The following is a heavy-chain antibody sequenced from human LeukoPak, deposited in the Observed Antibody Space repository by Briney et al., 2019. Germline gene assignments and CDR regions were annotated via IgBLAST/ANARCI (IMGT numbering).Heavy chain of an antibody. CDR3: ARGSTYYDFWSGYYTGNYFDY. CDR1: GYTFTSYD. CDR2: MNPNSGNT. J-gene: IGHJ4*02. Sequence: GASVKVSCKAFGYTFTSYDINWVRQATGQGLEWMGWMNPNSGNTGYAQKFQGRVTITRNTSISTAYMELSSLRSEDTAVYYCARGSTYYDFWSGYYTGNYFDYWGQGTLVTVSS. D-gene: IGHD3-3*01. V-gene: IGHV1-8*03.